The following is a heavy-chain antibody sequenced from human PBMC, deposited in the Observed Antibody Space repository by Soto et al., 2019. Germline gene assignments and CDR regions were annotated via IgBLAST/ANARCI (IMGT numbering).Heavy chain of an antibody. CDR2: IHYSGTT. Sequence: QVQLQESGPGLVKASQTLSLTCTVSGGSISGGRYYWSWIRQHPGKGLEWIGHIHYSGTTHYNPSLTSRFTISIDTAKNDFSLKLRSVTAADTAVYFCARGGGVIAPVDFWCQGTLVTVSS. CDR3: ARGGGVIAPVDF. J-gene: IGHJ4*02. D-gene: IGHD3-16*02. V-gene: IGHV4-31*03. CDR1: GGSISGGRYY.